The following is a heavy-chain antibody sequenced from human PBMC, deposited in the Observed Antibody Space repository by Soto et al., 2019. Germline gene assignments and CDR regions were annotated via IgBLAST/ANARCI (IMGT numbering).Heavy chain of an antibody. CDR2: ISGSGGTT. J-gene: IGHJ4*02. V-gene: IGHV3-23*01. CDR3: AKDGIAVAYYFDY. D-gene: IGHD6-19*01. Sequence: PGGSVRLSCAASGFTFSTYAMSWVRQAPGKGLEWVSGISGSGGTTYYADSVKGRFTISRDNSKNTLYLQMNSLRAEDTAVYYCAKDGIAVAYYFDYWGQGTLVTVSS. CDR1: GFTFSTYA.